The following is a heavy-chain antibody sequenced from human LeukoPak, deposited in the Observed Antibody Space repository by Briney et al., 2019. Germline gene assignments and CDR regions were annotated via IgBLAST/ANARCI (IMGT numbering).Heavy chain of an antibody. V-gene: IGHV1-46*01. CDR2: INPSGGST. J-gene: IGHJ4*02. Sequence: ASVKVSCKASGYTFTSYYMHWVRQAPGQGLEWMGIINPSGGSTSYAQKFQGRVTMTRDTSTSTVYMELSSLRSDDTAVYFCARAVPLPYDSSGSIPYYFDNWGQGTLVTVSS. D-gene: IGHD3-22*01. CDR3: ARAVPLPYDSSGSIPYYFDN. CDR1: GYTFTSYY.